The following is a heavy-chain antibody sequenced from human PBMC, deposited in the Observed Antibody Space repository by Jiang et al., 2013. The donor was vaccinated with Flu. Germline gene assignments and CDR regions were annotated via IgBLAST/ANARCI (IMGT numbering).Heavy chain of an antibody. CDR2: IYYSGST. CDR1: GGSISSYY. Sequence: LLKPSETLSLTCTVSGGSISSYYWSWIRQPPGKGLEWIGYIYYSGSTNYNPSLKSRVTISVDTSKNQFSLKLSSVTAADTAVYYCARVTNYYDSSGTYNWFDPGAREPWSPSPQ. J-gene: IGHJ5*02. V-gene: IGHV4-59*01. D-gene: IGHD3-22*01. CDR3: ARVTNYYDSSGTYNWFDP.